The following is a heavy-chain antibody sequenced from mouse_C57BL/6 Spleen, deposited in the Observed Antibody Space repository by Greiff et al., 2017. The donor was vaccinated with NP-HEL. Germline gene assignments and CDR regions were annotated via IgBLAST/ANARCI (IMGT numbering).Heavy chain of an antibody. CDR2: IYTGSGST. Sequence: QVQLQQPGAELVKPGASVKLSCKASGYTFTSYWITWVKQRPGQGLEWIGDIYTGSGSTKYNEKFKSKATLTVDTSSSTAYMQLSSLTSEDSAFYYCARSSGYDLAYWGQGTLVTVSA. CDR3: ARSSGYDLAY. V-gene: IGHV1-55*01. J-gene: IGHJ3*01. CDR1: GYTFTSYW. D-gene: IGHD3-2*02.